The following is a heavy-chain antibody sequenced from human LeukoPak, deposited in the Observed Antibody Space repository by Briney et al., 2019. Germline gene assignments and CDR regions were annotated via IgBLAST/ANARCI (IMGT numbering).Heavy chain of an antibody. CDR3: ARGRYYDTSGYPSCDY. D-gene: IGHD3-22*01. J-gene: IGHJ4*02. Sequence: GGSLRLSCAASGFIFSNYAMHWVRQAPGKGLEYVSTISSNAYSTYYANSVKGRFTISRDNSKNTLFLQLSSLRVDDMAVYYCARGRYYDTSGYPSCDYWGQGTLVTVSS. CDR2: ISSNAYST. CDR1: GFIFSNYA. V-gene: IGHV3-64*01.